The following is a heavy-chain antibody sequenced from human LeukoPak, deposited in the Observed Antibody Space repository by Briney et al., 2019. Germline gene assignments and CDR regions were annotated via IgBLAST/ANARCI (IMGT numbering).Heavy chain of an antibody. J-gene: IGHJ4*02. Sequence: GGSLRLSCAASGFTFSSYGMSWVRQAPGKGLEWVSAIETGGASTYYADSVKGRFSISRDNSKNTLYLQMNSLRADDTAVYYCAKDGLYDYVWGSYRSFDYWGQGTLVTVSS. V-gene: IGHV3-23*01. CDR1: GFTFSSYG. D-gene: IGHD3-16*02. CDR3: AKDGLYDYVWGSYRSFDY. CDR2: IETGGAST.